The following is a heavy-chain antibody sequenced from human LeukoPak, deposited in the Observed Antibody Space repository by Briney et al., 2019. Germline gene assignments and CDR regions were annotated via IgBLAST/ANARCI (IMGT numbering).Heavy chain of an antibody. D-gene: IGHD4-17*01. CDR1: GFTFSSYG. CDR2: ISYDGSNK. CDR3: AKNRGDYVFDY. V-gene: IGHV3-30*18. J-gene: IGHJ4*02. Sequence: QSGGSLRLSCAASGFTFSSYGMHWVRQAPGKGLEWVAVISYDGSNKYYADSVKGRFTISRDNSKNTLYLQMNSLRAEDTAVYYCAKNRGDYVFDYWGQGTLVTVSS.